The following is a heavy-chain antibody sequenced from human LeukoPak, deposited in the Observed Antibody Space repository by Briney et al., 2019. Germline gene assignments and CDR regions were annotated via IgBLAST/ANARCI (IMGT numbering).Heavy chain of an antibody. CDR2: ISSRDTTI. CDR1: GFTFSSYE. D-gene: IGHD2-2*01. J-gene: IGHJ4*02. CDR3: ATPVPLDY. Sequence: GGSLRLSCAASGFTFSSYEMNWVRQATGKGLECGSYISSRDTTIYYADSVKGRFNISRDNAKNSLYWQMTSLIAEDTAVYYCATPVPLDYWGQGTLVTVSS. V-gene: IGHV3-48*03.